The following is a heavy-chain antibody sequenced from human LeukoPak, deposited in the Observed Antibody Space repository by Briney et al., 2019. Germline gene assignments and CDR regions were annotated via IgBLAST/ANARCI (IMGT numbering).Heavy chain of an antibody. D-gene: IGHD2-21*01. CDR2: TSYDGGNK. V-gene: IGHV3-30*18. Sequence: AGGSLRLSCAASGFTFSTYIMNWVRQAPGKGLEWVAVTSYDGGNKYYADSVRGRFTISRDNSKNTLYLQMNSLRAEDTAVYFCGKDFNRLGYYFDYWGQGTLVTVSS. CDR1: GFTFSTYI. CDR3: GKDFNRLGYYFDY. J-gene: IGHJ4*02.